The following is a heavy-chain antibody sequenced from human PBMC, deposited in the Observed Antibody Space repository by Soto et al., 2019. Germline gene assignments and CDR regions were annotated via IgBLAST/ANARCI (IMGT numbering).Heavy chain of an antibody. D-gene: IGHD3-22*01. CDR2: ISVGSGSI. J-gene: IGHJ3*02. CDR3: VRDDRWAFDI. V-gene: IGHV3-48*01. CDR1: GFSFRSYA. Sequence: EEQLVESGGGLVQPRGSLGVSCAASGFSFRSYAMNWVRQAPGKGLEWVSYISVGSGSIFYADSVKGRFTISRDDAKNSLYLQMNTLRGEDTAVYYCVRDDRWAFDIWGQGTMVTVSS.